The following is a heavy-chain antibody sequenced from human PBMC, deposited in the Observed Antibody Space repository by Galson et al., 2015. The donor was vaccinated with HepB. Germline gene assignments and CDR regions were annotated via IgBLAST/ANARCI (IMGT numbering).Heavy chain of an antibody. CDR1: GFAFDSPA. V-gene: IGHV3-23*01. J-gene: IGHJ5*01. Sequence: SLRLSCAASGFAFDSPAMSWVRQAPGAALESLSGITGKGDSTFYADSVKGRFTVSRDNSNNMLYLQMNSLRAEDAGLYFCAKGYGLFDSWGQGILVTVSS. CDR2: ITGKGDST. D-gene: IGHD3-16*01. CDR3: AKGYGLFDS.